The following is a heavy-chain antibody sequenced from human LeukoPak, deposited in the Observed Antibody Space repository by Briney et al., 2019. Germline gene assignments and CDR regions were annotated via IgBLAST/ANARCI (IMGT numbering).Heavy chain of an antibody. V-gene: IGHV3-23*01. J-gene: IGHJ4*02. D-gene: IGHD3-10*01. CDR1: GFTFSSYA. CDR2: ISGSGGST. Sequence: GGSLRLSYAASGFTFSSYAMSWVRQAPGKGLEWVSAISGSGGSTYYADSVKGRFTISRDNSKNTLYLQMNSLRAEDTAVYYCARASMVRGVISKANYWGQGTLVTVSS. CDR3: ARASMVRGVISKANY.